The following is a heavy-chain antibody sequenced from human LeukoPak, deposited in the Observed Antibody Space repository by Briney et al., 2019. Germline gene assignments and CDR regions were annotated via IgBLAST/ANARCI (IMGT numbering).Heavy chain of an antibody. J-gene: IGHJ4*02. V-gene: IGHV1-69*13. CDR2: IIPIFGTA. CDR3: AHHSSSWTGGDY. D-gene: IGHD6-13*01. CDR1: GGTFSSYA. Sequence: SVEVSCKASGGTFSSYAISWVRQAPGQGLEWMGGIIPIFGTANYAQKFQGRVTITADESTSTAYMELSSLRSEDTAVYYCAHHSSSWTGGDYWGQGTLVTVSS.